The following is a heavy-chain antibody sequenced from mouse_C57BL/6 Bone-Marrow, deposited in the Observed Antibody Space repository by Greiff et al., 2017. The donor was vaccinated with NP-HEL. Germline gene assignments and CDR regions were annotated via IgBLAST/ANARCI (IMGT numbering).Heavy chain of an antibody. D-gene: IGHD1-1*01. CDR2: INPSSGYT. J-gene: IGHJ2*01. Sequence: QVQLQQSGAELARPGASVKMSCKASGYTFTSYTMHWVKQRPGQGLEWIGYINPSSGYTKYNQKFKDKATLTADKSSSTAYMQLSSLTSEDSAVYYCARHLYYYGSSPAWFAYWGQGTTLTVSS. V-gene: IGHV1-4*01. CDR3: ARHLYYYGSSPAWFAY. CDR1: GYTFTSYT.